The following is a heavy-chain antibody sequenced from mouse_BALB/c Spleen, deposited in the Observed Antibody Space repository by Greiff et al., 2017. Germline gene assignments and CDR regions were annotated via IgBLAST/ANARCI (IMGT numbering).Heavy chain of an antibody. CDR3: ARDGGYYVDYYAMDY. D-gene: IGHD2-3*01. V-gene: IGHV14-1*02. CDR1: GFNIKDYY. J-gene: IGHJ4*01. Sequence: EVQLQQSGAELVRPGALVKLSCKASGFNIKDYYMHWVQQRPEQGLEWIGWIDPENGNTIYDPKFQGKASITADTSSNTAYLQLSRLTSEDTAVYYCARDGGYYVDYYAMDYWGQGTSVTVAS. CDR2: IDPENGNT.